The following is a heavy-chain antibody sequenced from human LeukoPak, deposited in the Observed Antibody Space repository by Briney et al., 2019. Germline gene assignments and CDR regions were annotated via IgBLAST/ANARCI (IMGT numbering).Heavy chain of an antibody. Sequence: PSQTLSLTCAVSGGSISSGGYSWSWIRQPPGKGLEWIGYIYHSGSTYYNPSLKSRVTISVDRSKNQFSLKLGSVTAADTAVYYCARGPTTVVTPDWFDPWGQGTLVTVSS. J-gene: IGHJ5*02. V-gene: IGHV4-30-2*01. D-gene: IGHD4-23*01. CDR1: GGSISSGGYS. CDR3: ARGPTTVVTPDWFDP. CDR2: IYHSGST.